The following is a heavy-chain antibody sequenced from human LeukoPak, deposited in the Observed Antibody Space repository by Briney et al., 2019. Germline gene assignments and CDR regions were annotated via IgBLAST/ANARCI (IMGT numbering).Heavy chain of an antibody. Sequence: PSETLSLTCAVYGGSFSGYYWSWIRQPPGKGLEWIGEINHSGSTNYNPSLKSRVTISVDTSKNQFSLKLSSVTAADTAVYYCAGGLRRLIVVVPAASSWFDPWGQGTLVTVSS. CDR3: AGGLRRLIVVVPAASSWFDP. CDR2: INHSGST. J-gene: IGHJ5*02. V-gene: IGHV4-34*01. D-gene: IGHD2-2*01. CDR1: GGSFSGYY.